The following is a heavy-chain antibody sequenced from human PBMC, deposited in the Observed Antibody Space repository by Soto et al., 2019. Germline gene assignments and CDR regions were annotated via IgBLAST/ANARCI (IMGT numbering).Heavy chain of an antibody. CDR1: GFTFSSYG. CDR3: AKDPRGHSSSWIDY. Sequence: PGGSLRLSCAASGFTFSSYGMHWVRQAPGKGLEWVAVISYDGSNKYYADSVKGRFTISRDNSKNTLYLQMNSLRAEDTAVYYCAKDPRGHSSSWIDYWGQGTLVTVSS. V-gene: IGHV3-30*18. D-gene: IGHD6-13*01. CDR2: ISYDGSNK. J-gene: IGHJ4*02.